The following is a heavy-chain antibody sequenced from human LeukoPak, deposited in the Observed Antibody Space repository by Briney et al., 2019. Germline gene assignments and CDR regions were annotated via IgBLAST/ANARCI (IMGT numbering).Heavy chain of an antibody. J-gene: IGHJ4*02. Sequence: GASVKVSCKASGYTFTGYYMHWVRQAPGQGLEWMGWINPNSGGTNYAQKFQGRVTMTRDTSISTAYMELSRLRSDDTAVYYCARVLTIFRKDYFDYWGQGTLVTVSS. D-gene: IGHD3-3*01. CDR1: GYTFTGYY. V-gene: IGHV1-2*02. CDR3: ARVLTIFRKDYFDY. CDR2: INPNSGGT.